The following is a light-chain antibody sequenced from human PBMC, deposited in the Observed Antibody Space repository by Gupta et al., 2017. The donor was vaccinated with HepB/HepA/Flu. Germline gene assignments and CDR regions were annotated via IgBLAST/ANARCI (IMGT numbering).Light chain of an antibody. J-gene: IGKJ1*01. CDR3: QQRSNWPRT. CDR1: QSVSRY. Sequence: EIVLTQSQATLSLSPGERATLSCRASQSVSRYLAWYQQKPGQAPRLLIYDASNRATGIPARFSGSGAGTDVTLTISSLEPEDFAVYYCQQRSNWPRTFGRGTKVEIK. CDR2: DAS. V-gene: IGKV3-11*01.